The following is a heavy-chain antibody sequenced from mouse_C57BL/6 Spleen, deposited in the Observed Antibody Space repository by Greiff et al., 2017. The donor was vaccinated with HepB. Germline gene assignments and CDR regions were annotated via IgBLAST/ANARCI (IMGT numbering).Heavy chain of an antibody. CDR1: GYAFTNYL. J-gene: IGHJ2*01. V-gene: IGHV1-54*01. CDR3: ARTGYAFDY. D-gene: IGHD1-2*01. Sequence: LQESGAELVRPGTSVKVSCKASGYAFTNYLIEWVKQRPGQGLEWIGVINPGSGGTNYNEKFKGKATLTADKSSSTAYMQLSSLTSEDSAVYFCARTGYAFDYWGQGTTLTVSS. CDR2: INPGSGGT.